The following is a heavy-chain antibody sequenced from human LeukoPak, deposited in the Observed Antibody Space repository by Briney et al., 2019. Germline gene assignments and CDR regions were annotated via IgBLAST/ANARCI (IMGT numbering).Heavy chain of an antibody. J-gene: IGHJ4*02. V-gene: IGHV4-59*01. CDR1: GGSISSYY. CDR2: IYCSGST. CDR3: ARGGGGSSSWYGDFDY. D-gene: IGHD6-13*01. Sequence: PSETLSLTCTVSGGSISSYYWSWIRQPPGKGLEWIGYIYCSGSTNYNPSLKSRVTISVDTSKNQFSLKPSSVTAADTAVYYCARGGGGSSSWYGDFDYWGQGTLVTVSS.